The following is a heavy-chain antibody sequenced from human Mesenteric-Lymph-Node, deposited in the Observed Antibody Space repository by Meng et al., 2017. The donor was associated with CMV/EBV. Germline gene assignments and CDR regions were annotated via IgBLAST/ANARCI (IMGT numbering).Heavy chain of an antibody. Sequence: SETLSLTCTVSGGSISSDNYYWSWIRQPPGEGLEWIGYIYYNGNTYYNPSLKSRVTISVDRSKNQFSLKLTSVTAADTALYYCAREGHYGDYVDYWGQGTLVTVSS. J-gene: IGHJ4*02. D-gene: IGHD4-17*01. CDR1: GGSISSDNYY. CDR2: IYYNGNT. CDR3: AREGHYGDYVDY. V-gene: IGHV4-30-4*02.